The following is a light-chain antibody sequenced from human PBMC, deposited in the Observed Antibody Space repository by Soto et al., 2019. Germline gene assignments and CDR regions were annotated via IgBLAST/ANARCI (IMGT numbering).Light chain of an antibody. CDR1: KNDIGVYDF. CDR2: EVV. CDR3: KSYAGSKTYV. V-gene: IGLV2-8*01. J-gene: IGLJ1*01. Sequence: QSALTQPPSASGSPGQSVTISCTGTKNDIGVYDFVSWYQHHPGKAPRLIIYEVVQRPSGVPDRFSGSKSGNTASLTVSGLQAADAADYFCKSYAGSKTYVFGSGTKVTGL.